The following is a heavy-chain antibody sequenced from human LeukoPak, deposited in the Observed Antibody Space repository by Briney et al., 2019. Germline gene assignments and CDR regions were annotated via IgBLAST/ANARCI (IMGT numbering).Heavy chain of an antibody. Sequence: ASVKVSCKASGYTFTNFAMNWVRQAPGQGLEWMGCINTNTGNATYAQGFTGRVVFSLDTSVSTAYLQISSLKAEDTAVYYCARSGGSGSYYARYYYYYMDVWGKGTTVTVSS. CDR1: GYTFTNFA. CDR3: ARSGGSGSYYARYYYYYMDV. CDR2: INTNTGNA. V-gene: IGHV7-4-1*02. D-gene: IGHD3-10*01. J-gene: IGHJ6*03.